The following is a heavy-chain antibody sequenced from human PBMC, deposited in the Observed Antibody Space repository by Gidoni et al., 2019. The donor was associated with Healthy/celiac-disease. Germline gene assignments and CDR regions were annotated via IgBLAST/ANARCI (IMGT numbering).Heavy chain of an antibody. CDR3: ARDEVSTVTGGMDV. Sequence: QVQLVESGGGVVQPGRSLRLSCAASGLTFSSYGMHWVRQAPGKGLEWVAVIWYDGSNKYYADSVKGRFTISRDNSKNTLYLQMNSLRAEDTAVYYCARDEVSTVTGGMDVWGQGTTVTVSS. V-gene: IGHV3-33*01. D-gene: IGHD4-17*01. CDR1: GLTFSSYG. J-gene: IGHJ6*02. CDR2: IWYDGSNK.